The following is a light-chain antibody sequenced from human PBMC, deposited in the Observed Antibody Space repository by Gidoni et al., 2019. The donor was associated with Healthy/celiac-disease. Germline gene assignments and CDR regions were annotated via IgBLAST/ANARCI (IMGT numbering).Light chain of an antibody. CDR2: GNS. V-gene: IGLV1-40*01. Sequence: QSVLTQPPSVSGAPWQRVTISCTGSSSNIGAGYDVHWYQKLPGTAPKLLIYGNSNRPSGVPDRFSGSKSGTSASLAITGLQAEDEADYYCQSYDSSLSGWVVFGGGTKLTVL. CDR1: SSNIGAGYD. CDR3: QSYDSSLSGWVV. J-gene: IGLJ2*01.